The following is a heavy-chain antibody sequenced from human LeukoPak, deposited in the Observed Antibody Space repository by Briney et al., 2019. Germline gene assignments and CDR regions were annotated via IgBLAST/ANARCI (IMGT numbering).Heavy chain of an antibody. Sequence: SETLSLTCTVSGGSISSSSYYWGWIRQPPGKGLEWIGSIYYSGSTYYNPSLKSRVTISVDTSKNQFSLKLSSVTAADTAVYYCARVEQLAHYYYYYYMDVWGKGTTVTVSS. CDR1: GGSISSSSYY. V-gene: IGHV4-39*07. D-gene: IGHD6-6*01. CDR2: IYYSGST. CDR3: ARVEQLAHYYYYYYMDV. J-gene: IGHJ6*03.